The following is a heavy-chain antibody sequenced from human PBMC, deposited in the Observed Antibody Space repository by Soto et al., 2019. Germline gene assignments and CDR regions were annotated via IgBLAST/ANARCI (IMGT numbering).Heavy chain of an antibody. Sequence: GVSLKLSCAASGFTFSGSAMHWVRQASGKGLEWVGLIRSKANSYATAYAASVKGRFTIYRDDSKNTTYLQINSLKPEDTAVYYCTSSSTPYYDYCDMSVWGQGTTVTVS. CDR2: IRSKANSYAT. CDR1: GFTFSGSA. V-gene: IGHV3-73*01. J-gene: IGHJ6*02. D-gene: IGHD6-6*01. CDR3: TSSSTPYYDYCDMSV.